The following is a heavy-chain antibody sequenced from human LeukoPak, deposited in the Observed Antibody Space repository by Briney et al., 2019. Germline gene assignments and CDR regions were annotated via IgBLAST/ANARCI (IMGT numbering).Heavy chain of an antibody. V-gene: IGHV3-48*01. D-gene: IGHD3-10*01. CDR3: ARVGLITMVRGADDY. CDR1: GFTFSSYS. CDR2: ISSSSSTI. J-gene: IGHJ4*02. Sequence: GGSLRLSCAASGFTFSSYSMNWVRQAPGKGLEWVSYISSSSSTIYYADSVKGRFTISRDNAKNSLYLQMNSLRAEDTAVYYCARVGLITMVRGADDYWGQGTLVTVSS.